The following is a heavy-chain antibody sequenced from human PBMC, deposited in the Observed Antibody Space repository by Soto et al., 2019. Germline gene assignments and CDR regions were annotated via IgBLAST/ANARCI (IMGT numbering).Heavy chain of an antibody. CDR1: GGSFSGYY. J-gene: IGHJ6*03. CDR3: ARGPDCSSTSCYDYYYYYYMDV. V-gene: IGHV4-34*01. CDR2: INHSGST. D-gene: IGHD2-2*01. Sequence: PSETLSLTCAVYGGSFSGYYWSWIRQPPGKGLEWIGEINHSGSTNYNPSLKSRVTISVDTSKNQFSPKLSSVTAADTAVYYCARGPDCSSTSCYDYYYYYYMDVWGKGTTVTVSS.